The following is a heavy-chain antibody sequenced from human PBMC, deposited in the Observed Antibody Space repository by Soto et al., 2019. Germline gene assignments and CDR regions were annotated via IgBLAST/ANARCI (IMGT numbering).Heavy chain of an antibody. CDR2: INHSGST. CDR3: ARAEWELLTWFDP. Sequence: SETLSLTCAVYGGSFSGYYWSWIRQPPGKGLEWIGEINHSGSTNYNPSLKSRVTISVDTSKNQFSLKLSSVTAADTAVYYCARAEWELLTWFDPWGQGTLVTVSS. D-gene: IGHD1-26*01. V-gene: IGHV4-34*01. CDR1: GGSFSGYY. J-gene: IGHJ5*02.